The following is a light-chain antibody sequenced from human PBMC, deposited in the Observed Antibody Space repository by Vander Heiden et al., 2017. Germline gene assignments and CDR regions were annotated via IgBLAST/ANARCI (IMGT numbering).Light chain of an antibody. J-gene: IGLJ2*01. CDR3: GTWDIGLSIVI. CDR2: DNN. CDR1: SSNIGINY. V-gene: IGLV1-51*01. Sequence: QSVLTPPPSPSTAPGQKVTITCSGTSSNIGINYVSWYQQLPGTAPKLLMYDNNKRPSGIPDRFSGSKSGTSATLDITGLQTGDEGDYYCGTWDIGLSIVIFGGGTKLTVL.